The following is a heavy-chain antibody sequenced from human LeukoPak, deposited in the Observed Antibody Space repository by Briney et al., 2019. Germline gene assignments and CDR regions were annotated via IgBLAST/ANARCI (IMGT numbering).Heavy chain of an antibody. Sequence: ASVRVSCTASGYTFTGYYMHWVRQAPRQGLEWMGWVNPNSGGTNYAQKFQGRVTRTRGTSISTAYMELSRLRSDDTAVYYCARGQSYDSSGYFLLLPWGQGTLVAVSS. CDR2: VNPNSGGT. CDR3: ARGQSYDSSGYFLLLP. V-gene: IGHV1-2*02. CDR1: GYTFTGYY. D-gene: IGHD3-22*01. J-gene: IGHJ4*02.